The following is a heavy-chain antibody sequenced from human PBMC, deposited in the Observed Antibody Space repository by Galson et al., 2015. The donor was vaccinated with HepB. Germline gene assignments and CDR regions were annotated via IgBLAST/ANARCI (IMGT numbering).Heavy chain of an antibody. D-gene: IGHD2-2*01. CDR2: ISSSSSTI. Sequence: SLRLSCAASGFTFSSYSMNWVRQAPGKGLEWVSYISSSSSTIYYADSVKGRFTISRDNAKNSLYLQMNSLRAEDTAVYYCAREDCSSTSCPLLFDYWGQGTLVTVSS. CDR3: AREDCSSTSCPLLFDY. J-gene: IGHJ4*02. V-gene: IGHV3-48*01. CDR1: GFTFSSYS.